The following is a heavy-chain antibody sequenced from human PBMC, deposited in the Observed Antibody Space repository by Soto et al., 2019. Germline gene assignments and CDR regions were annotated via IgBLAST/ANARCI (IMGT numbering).Heavy chain of an antibody. J-gene: IGHJ3*01. CDR3: AQIRARGPDISWSYGRLDVHYF. CDR2: IYWNDDK. Sequence: SVPTLVNPTQTLTLTCTFSGFSLSTSGVGVGWIRQPPGKALEWLALIYWNDDKRYSPSLKSRLTITKDTSKNQVVLTMTNMDPVDKATYYCAQIRARGPDISWSYGRLDVHYFCGQGTMVTGS. CDR1: GFSLSTSGVG. V-gene: IGHV2-5*01. D-gene: IGHD3-9*01.